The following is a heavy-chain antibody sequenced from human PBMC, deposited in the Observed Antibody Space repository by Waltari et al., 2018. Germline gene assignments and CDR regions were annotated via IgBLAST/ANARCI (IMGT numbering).Heavy chain of an antibody. CDR2: IYYSGST. CDR3: ASGWDEIGVVTPGDY. J-gene: IGHJ4*02. Sequence: QLQLQESGPGLVKPSETLSLTCTVSGGSLNSSSYYWGRISQPPGKGPEWIGSIYYSGSTYYNPSLKSRVTISVDTSKNQFSLKLSSVTAADTAVYYCASGWDEIGVVTPGDYWGQGTLVTVSS. V-gene: IGHV4-39*07. CDR1: GGSLNSSSYY. D-gene: IGHD3-3*01.